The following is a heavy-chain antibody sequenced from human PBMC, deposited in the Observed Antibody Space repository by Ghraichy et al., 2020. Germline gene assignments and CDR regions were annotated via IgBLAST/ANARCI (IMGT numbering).Heavy chain of an antibody. CDR3: AKGYTMVLQNWFDP. D-gene: IGHD3-10*01. CDR2: ISGSGGST. V-gene: IGHV3-23*01. CDR1: GFTFSSYA. J-gene: IGHJ5*02. Sequence: GALRLSCAASGFTFSSYAMSWVRQAPGKGLEWVSAISGSGGSTYYADSVKGRFTISRDNSKNTLYLQMNSLRAEDTAVYYCAKGYTMVLQNWFDPWGQGTLVTVSS.